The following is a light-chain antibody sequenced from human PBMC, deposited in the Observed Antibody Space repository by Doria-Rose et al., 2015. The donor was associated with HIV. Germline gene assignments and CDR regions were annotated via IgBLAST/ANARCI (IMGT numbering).Light chain of an antibody. CDR3: MQALQTPYT. CDR2: LGS. V-gene: IGKV2-28*01. J-gene: IGKJ2*01. Sequence: TQSPLSLPVTPGQPASISCRSSQSLLHTIGYNYLDWYPQKPGQSPQLLIYLGSNRASGVPDRFSGSGSGTDFTLKISRVEAEDVGAYYCMQALQTPYTFGQGTKLEIK. CDR1: QSLLHTIGYNY.